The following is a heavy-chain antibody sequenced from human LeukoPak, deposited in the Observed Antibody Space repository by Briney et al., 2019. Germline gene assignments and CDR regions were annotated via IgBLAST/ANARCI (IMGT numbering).Heavy chain of an antibody. CDR3: ARLTEIIVVPAADY. CDR1: GGSISSSSYY. J-gene: IGHJ4*02. CDR2: IYYSGGT. D-gene: IGHD2-2*01. V-gene: IGHV4-39*01. Sequence: SETLSLTCTVSGGSISSSSYYWGWIRQPPGKGLEWIGSIYYSGGTYYNPSLKSRVTISVDTSKNQFSLKLSSVTAADTAVYYCARLTEIIVVPAADYWGQGTLVTVSS.